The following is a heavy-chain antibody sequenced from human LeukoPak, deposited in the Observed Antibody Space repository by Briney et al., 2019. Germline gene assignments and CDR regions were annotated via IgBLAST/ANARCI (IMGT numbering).Heavy chain of an antibody. Sequence: GGSLRLSCAASGLSVTNYWMTWVRQAPGKGLEWVANINQDGRETYYVDSVKGRFTISRDNAKASLFLQMNSLRVEDMAVYYCARDDYWNDGVSAFDIWGQGTIVTVSS. D-gene: IGHD1-1*01. J-gene: IGHJ3*02. CDR1: GLSVTNYW. CDR2: INQDGRET. CDR3: ARDDYWNDGVSAFDI. V-gene: IGHV3-7*01.